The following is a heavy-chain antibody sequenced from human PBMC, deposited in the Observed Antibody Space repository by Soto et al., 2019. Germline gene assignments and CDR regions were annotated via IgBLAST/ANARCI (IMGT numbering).Heavy chain of an antibody. CDR1: GLTLSTSS. CDR2: ISGSGGGT. D-gene: IGHD6-13*01. V-gene: IGHV3-23*01. CDR3: AKVNRVIAAAGYLDY. Sequence: GGSLRLSCAAFGLTLSTSSMNWVRQAPGKGLEWISDISGSGGGTYYADSVKGRFTISRDNSKNTLYLQMNSLRAEDTAVYYCAKVNRVIAAAGYLDYWGQGTLVTVSS. J-gene: IGHJ4*02.